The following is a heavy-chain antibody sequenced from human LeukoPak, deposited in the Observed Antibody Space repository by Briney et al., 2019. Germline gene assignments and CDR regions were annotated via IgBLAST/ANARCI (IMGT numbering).Heavy chain of an antibody. D-gene: IGHD1-26*01. CDR2: ISSSSSYI. V-gene: IGHV3-21*04. J-gene: IGHJ4*02. Sequence: PGGSLRLSCAASGFTFSSYSMNWVRQAPGKGLEWVSSISSSSSYIYYADSVKGRFTISRDNAKNSLYLQMNSLRAEDTAVYYCAKSATVGIKAPFDCWGQGALVTVSS. CDR3: AKSATVGIKAPFDC. CDR1: GFTFSSYS.